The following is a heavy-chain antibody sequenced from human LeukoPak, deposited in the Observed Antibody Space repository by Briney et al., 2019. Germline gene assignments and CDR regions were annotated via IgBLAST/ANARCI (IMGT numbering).Heavy chain of an antibody. CDR1: GFVCTSYG. D-gene: IGHD6-13*01. Sequence: ASVKVSCKASGFVCTSYGITWVRQAPGQGLEWVGWTSTFSGLTNYAEKVQDRVTMTTDTDTGTAYLEMRSLRFDDTAVYYCARAGSSSWTATFDYWGQGTLLTVAS. CDR2: TSTFSGLT. J-gene: IGHJ4*02. CDR3: ARAGSSSWTATFDY. V-gene: IGHV1-18*01.